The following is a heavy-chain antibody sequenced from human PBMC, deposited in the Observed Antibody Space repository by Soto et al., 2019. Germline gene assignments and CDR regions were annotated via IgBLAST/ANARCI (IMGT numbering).Heavy chain of an antibody. CDR1: GGTFSSYA. Sequence: SVKVSCKASGGTFSSYAISWVRQAPGQGLEWMGGIIPIFGTANYAQKFQGRVTITADKSTSTAYMELSSLRSEDTAVYYCARDLGHYLNSWYYYYGMDVWGQGTTVTVSS. CDR2: IIPIFGTA. V-gene: IGHV1-69*06. CDR3: ARDLGHYLNSWYYYYGMDV. D-gene: IGHD1-7*01. J-gene: IGHJ6*02.